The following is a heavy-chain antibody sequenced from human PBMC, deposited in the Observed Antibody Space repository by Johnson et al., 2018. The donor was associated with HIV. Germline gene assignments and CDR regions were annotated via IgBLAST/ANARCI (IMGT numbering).Heavy chain of an antibody. D-gene: IGHD1-26*01. CDR3: ARDGPRGSYGAFDI. J-gene: IGHJ3*02. CDR1: GFTFSSYP. Sequence: QVLLVESGGGVVQPGKSLRLSCAASGFTFSSYPMHWVRQAPGKGLEWVAVISYDGRSKFYADSAKGRFTISRDNSKNTLYLQMNSLRAEDTALYYCARDGPRGSYGAFDIWGQGTMVTVSS. CDR2: ISYDGRSK. V-gene: IGHV3-30*04.